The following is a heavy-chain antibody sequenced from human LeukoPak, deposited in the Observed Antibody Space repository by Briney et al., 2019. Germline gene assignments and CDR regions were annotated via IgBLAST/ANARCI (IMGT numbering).Heavy chain of an antibody. CDR3: ARRAHSSTDAFDI. D-gene: IGHD2-2*01. Sequence: ASVKVSRXASGYTFTGYYMHWVRQAPGQGLEWMGWINPNSGGTNYAQKFQGRVTMTRDTSISTAYMELSRLRSDDTAVYYCARRAHSSTDAFDIWGQGRMVTVSS. J-gene: IGHJ3*02. CDR2: INPNSGGT. CDR1: GYTFTGYY. V-gene: IGHV1-2*02.